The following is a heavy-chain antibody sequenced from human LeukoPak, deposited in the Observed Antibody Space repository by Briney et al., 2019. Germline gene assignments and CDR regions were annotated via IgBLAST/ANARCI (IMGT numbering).Heavy chain of an antibody. CDR3: AREPRPRGGWFVSD. CDR2: INPNNGGT. D-gene: IGHD6-19*01. J-gene: IGHJ4*02. V-gene: IGHV1-2*02. Sequence: ASVKGSCKASGYRFTDYHTHWVRQAPGQGREWMGWINPNNGGTNYAQIFQGRVTMTRDTSISTAYMELSRLRSDDTAVYFCAREPRPRGGWFVSDWGQGTLVTVSS. CDR1: GYRFTDYH.